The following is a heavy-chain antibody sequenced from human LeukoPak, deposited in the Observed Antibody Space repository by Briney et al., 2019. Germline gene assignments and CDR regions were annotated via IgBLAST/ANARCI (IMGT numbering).Heavy chain of an antibody. D-gene: IGHD1-1*01. J-gene: IGHJ3*02. V-gene: IGHV3-74*01. CDR2: IHSDGSST. CDR1: GFTFSNYW. Sequence: GGSLRLSCAASGFTFSNYWMHWVRQAPGKGLVWVSRIHSDGSSTTSADSVKGRFTISRDNAENTLYLQMNSLRAEDTAVYFCARGNAHAFDIWGQGTMVTVSS. CDR3: ARGNAHAFDI.